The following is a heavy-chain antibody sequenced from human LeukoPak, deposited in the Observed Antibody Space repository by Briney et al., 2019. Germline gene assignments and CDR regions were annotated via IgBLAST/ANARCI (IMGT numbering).Heavy chain of an antibody. CDR3: ARDFGSRRIFDY. CDR2: INHSGST. D-gene: IGHD2-15*01. J-gene: IGHJ4*02. CDR1: GGSFSGYY. Sequence: PSETLSLTCAVYGGSFSGYYWSWIRQPPGKGLEWIGEINHSGSTNYNPSLKSRVTISVDTSKNQFSLKLSSVTAADTAVYYCARDFGSRRIFDYWGQGTLVTVSS. V-gene: IGHV4-34*01.